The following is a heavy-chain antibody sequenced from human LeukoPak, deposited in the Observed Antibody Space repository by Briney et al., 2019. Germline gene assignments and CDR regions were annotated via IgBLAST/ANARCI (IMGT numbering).Heavy chain of an antibody. J-gene: IGHJ4*02. CDR1: GGSISSYY. D-gene: IGHD6-19*01. V-gene: IGHV4-59*01. CDR2: IYYSGST. Sequence: KPSETLSLTCTVSGGSISSYYWSWIRQPPGKGLEWIGYIYYSGSTNYNPSLQSRVTMSVDTSKNQFSLKLSSVTAADTAVYYCARATYSSGWGTSDYWGQGTLVTVSS. CDR3: ARATYSSGWGTSDY.